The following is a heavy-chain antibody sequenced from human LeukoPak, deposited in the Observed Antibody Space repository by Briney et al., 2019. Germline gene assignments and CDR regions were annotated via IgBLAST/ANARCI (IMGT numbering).Heavy chain of an antibody. J-gene: IGHJ4*02. CDR2: ISGSGGST. D-gene: IGHD3-22*01. CDR1: GFTFSSYA. CDR3: AKKGRYYDSSGYYSLDY. V-gene: IGHV3-23*01. Sequence: GGSLRLSCAASGFTFSSYAMSSVSQAPGKGLEWVSAISGSGGSTYYPDSVKVRFTFSRDNSKNTLYLQMNSLRAEATAVHSCAKKGRYYDSSGYYSLDYWGQGTLVTVSS.